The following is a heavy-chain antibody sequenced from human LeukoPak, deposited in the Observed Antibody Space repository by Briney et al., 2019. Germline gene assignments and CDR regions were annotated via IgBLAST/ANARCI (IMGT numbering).Heavy chain of an antibody. CDR3: AKPSHGYCSGGSCYSDFDY. CDR2: MSGSGGST. J-gene: IGHJ4*02. D-gene: IGHD2-15*01. V-gene: IGHV3-23*01. Sequence: GGSLRLSCAVSGFTISSYAMSWVRQAPGKGLEWVSAMSGSGGSTYYADSVKGRITISRDNSKNTLYLQMNSLRAEDTAVYYCAKPSHGYCSGGSCYSDFDYWGQGTLVTVSS. CDR1: GFTISSYA.